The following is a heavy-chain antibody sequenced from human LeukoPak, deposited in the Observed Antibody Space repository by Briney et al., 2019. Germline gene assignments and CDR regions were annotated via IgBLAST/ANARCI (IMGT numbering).Heavy chain of an antibody. J-gene: IGHJ4*02. Sequence: QSGGSLRLSWAASGFTVSSNYMSWVRQAPGKGLEWVSVIYSGGSTYYADSVKGRFTISRDNSKNTLYLQMNSLRAEDTAVYYCARYSSGYYSQFDYWGQGTLVTVSS. V-gene: IGHV3-53*01. CDR3: ARYSSGYYSQFDY. D-gene: IGHD3-22*01. CDR2: IYSGGST. CDR1: GFTVSSNY.